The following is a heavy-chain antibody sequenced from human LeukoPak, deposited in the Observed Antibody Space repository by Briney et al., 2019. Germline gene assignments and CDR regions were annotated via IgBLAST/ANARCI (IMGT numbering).Heavy chain of an antibody. J-gene: IGHJ4*02. Sequence: SVKVSCKASGGTFSSYASSWVRQAPGQGLEWMGGIIPIFGTANYAQKFQGRGTITADESTSTAYMELSSLRSEDTAVYYCARAGYCSSTSCYARRAKFDYWGQGILVTVSS. CDR2: IIPIFGTA. D-gene: IGHD2-2*01. CDR3: ARAGYCSSTSCYARRAKFDY. CDR1: GGTFSSYA. V-gene: IGHV1-69*01.